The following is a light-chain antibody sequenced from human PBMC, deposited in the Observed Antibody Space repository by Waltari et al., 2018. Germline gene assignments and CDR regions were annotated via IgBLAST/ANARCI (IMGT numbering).Light chain of an antibody. CDR1: QAINTY. V-gene: IGKV1-17*01. CDR2: AAS. CDR3: LQDNSHPWT. J-gene: IGKJ1*01. Sequence: DIQMTQSPSSLSASAGNTVTITCRASQAINTYLNWYQHKPGKAPKRLIYAASSLESGVPSRFSGSGSGTDFTLTISSLQPEDFAAYYCLQDNSHPWTFGQGTKVEIK.